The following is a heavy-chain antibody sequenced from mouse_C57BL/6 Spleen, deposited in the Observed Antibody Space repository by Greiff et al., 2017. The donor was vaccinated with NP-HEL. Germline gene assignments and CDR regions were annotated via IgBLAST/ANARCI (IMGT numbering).Heavy chain of an antibody. D-gene: IGHD2-4*01. V-gene: IGHV3-1*01. CDR1: GYSITSGYD. J-gene: IGHJ2*01. CDR3: ARGNDDYDGFDY. Sequence: EVQLQESGPGMVKPSQSLSLTCTVTGYSITSGYDWHWIRHFPGNKLEWMGYISYSGSTNYNPSLKSRISITHDTSKNHFFLKLNSVTTEDTATYYCARGNDDYDGFDYWGQGTTLTVSS. CDR2: ISYSGST.